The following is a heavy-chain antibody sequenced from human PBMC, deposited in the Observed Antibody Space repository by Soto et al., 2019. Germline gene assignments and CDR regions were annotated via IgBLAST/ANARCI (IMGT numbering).Heavy chain of an antibody. J-gene: IGHJ3*02. V-gene: IGHV4-59*08. D-gene: IGHD2-21*02. CDR1: GGSISSYY. CDR2: IYYSGST. CDR3: ARHGVGGDLDDAFDI. Sequence: PSETLSLTCTVSGGSISSYYGSWIRQPPGKGLEWIGYIYYSGSTNYNPSLKSRVTISVDTSKNQFSLKLSSVTAADTAVYYCARHGVGGDLDDAFDIWGQGTMVTVSS.